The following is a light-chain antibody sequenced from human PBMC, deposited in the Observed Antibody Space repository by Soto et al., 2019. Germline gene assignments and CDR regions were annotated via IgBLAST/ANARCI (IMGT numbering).Light chain of an antibody. J-gene: IGKJ1*01. V-gene: IGKV1-39*01. CDR3: QQSYSSPPT. CDR1: QSMSTY. Sequence: DIQMTQSPSSLSASVGDRVTVTCRASQSMSTYLNWYQQQPGKAPKLLIYAASSLQSGVPPRFSGSGSGTDFTLTISSLQPDDFATYYCQQSYSSPPTFGQGTKVEIK. CDR2: AAS.